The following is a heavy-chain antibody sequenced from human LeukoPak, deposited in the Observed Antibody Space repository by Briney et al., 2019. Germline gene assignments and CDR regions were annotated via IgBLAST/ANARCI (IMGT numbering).Heavy chain of an antibody. CDR2: IQSDGGNK. CDR1: GFTFRSYG. D-gene: IGHD2-15*01. J-gene: IGHJ4*02. V-gene: IGHV3-30*02. CDR3: RFGGSPFDY. Sequence: GGSLRLSCTASGFTFRSYGMHWVRQAPGKGLEWLAFIQSDGGNKYYADSVKGRFTISRDNSKNTLFLQMNSLRAEDTAVYYCRFGGSPFDYWGQGTLVTVSS.